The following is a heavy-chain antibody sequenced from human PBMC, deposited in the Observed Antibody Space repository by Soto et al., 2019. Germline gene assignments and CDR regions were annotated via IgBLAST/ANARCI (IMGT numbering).Heavy chain of an antibody. CDR1: GGTFSSYA. D-gene: IGHD6-13*01. Sequence: QVQLVQSGAEVKKPGSSVKVSCKASGGTFSSYAISWVRQAPGQGLEWMAGIIPIFGTANYAQKFQGRVTITADESTSTDYMELSSLRSEDTAVYYCAVKQQLPHTTATGKKGWSDPWGQGTLVTVSS. J-gene: IGHJ5*02. CDR3: AVKQQLPHTTATGKKGWSDP. CDR2: IIPIFGTA. V-gene: IGHV1-69*01.